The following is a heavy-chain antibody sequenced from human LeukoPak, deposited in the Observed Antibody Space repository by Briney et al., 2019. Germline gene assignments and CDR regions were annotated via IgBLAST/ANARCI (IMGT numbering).Heavy chain of an antibody. J-gene: IGHJ4*02. Sequence: SETLSLTCTVYGGSFSGYYWSWIRQPPGKGLEWIGEINHSGSTNYNPSLKSRVTISVDTSKNQFSLKLSYVTAADTAVYYCARGIMNDFWSGSPPSFDYWGQGTLVTVSS. CDR2: INHSGST. CDR1: GGSFSGYY. V-gene: IGHV4-34*01. CDR3: ARGIMNDFWSGSPPSFDY. D-gene: IGHD3-3*01.